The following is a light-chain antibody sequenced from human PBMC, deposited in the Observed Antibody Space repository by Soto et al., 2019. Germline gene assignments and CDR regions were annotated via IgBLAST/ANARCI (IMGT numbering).Light chain of an antibody. CDR3: QQSYSTPMYT. CDR1: QSISSY. CDR2: AAS. J-gene: IGKJ2*01. V-gene: IGKV1-39*01. Sequence: DIQMTQSPSSLSASVGDRVTITCRASQSISSYLNWYQQKPGKAPKLLIYAASSLQSGVPSRFSGSGSGTDFNLTISSRQPEDFATYYCQQSYSTPMYTFGQGTKLEI.